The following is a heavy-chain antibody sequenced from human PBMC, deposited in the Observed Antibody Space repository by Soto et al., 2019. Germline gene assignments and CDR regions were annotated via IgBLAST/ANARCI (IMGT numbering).Heavy chain of an antibody. CDR2: ILPIFGTA. D-gene: IGHD6-19*01. J-gene: IGHJ6*02. V-gene: IGHV1-69*01. CDR1: GGTCSSYA. CDR3: ASDLVAGYYYYGMDV. Sequence: QVQLVQSGAEVKKPGSSVKVSCKASGGTCSSYAISWVRQAPGQGLEWMGGILPIFGTANDAQKFQGRVTITADESTRTAYMELRSLRSEDTAVYYCASDLVAGYYYYGMDVWGQGTTVTVSS.